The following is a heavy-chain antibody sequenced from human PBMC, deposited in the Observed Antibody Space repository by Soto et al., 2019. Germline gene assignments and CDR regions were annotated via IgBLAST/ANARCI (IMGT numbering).Heavy chain of an antibody. CDR1: GGSVTSDEDY. CDR3: ATESGSTYGYFDY. J-gene: IGHJ4*02. CDR2: ISNSGST. V-gene: IGHV4-30-4*01. D-gene: IGHD5-18*01. Sequence: SETLSLTCTVSGGSVTSDEDYWSWIRQSPGKGLEWIGYISNSGSTGYNPSLKTRLSMPVDRSKNQFTLRLTSVTAADTAVYFCATESGSTYGYFDYWGQGTQVTVSS.